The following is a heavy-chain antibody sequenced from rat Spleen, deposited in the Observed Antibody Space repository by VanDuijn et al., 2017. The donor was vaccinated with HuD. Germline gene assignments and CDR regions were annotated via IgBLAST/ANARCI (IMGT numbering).Heavy chain of an antibody. CDR3: AKDRDYGPDY. V-gene: IGHV5-31*01. J-gene: IGHJ2*01. Sequence: EVPLVESGGGLVQPGRSLKLSCVASGFTFNNYWMTWIRQAPGKGLEWVASIINTGGSTYYPDSVKGRFTVSRDNAENTVYLQMNSLRSEDTATYYCAKDRDYGPDYWGQGVMVTVSS. CDR1: GFTFNNYW. D-gene: IGHD1-11*01. CDR2: IINTGGST.